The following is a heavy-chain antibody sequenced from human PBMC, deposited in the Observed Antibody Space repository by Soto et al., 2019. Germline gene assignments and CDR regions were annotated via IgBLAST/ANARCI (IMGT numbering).Heavy chain of an antibody. CDR2: ISSSSSTI. V-gene: IGHV3-48*02. CDR1: GFTFSSYS. D-gene: IGHD6-6*01. Sequence: EVQLVESGGGLVQPGGSLRLSCAASGFTFSSYSMNWVRQAPGKGLEWVSYISSSSSTIYYADSVKGRFTISRDNDKNSLYQQMNSLRDEDTAVYYCARPEYSSSSYGMDVWGQGTTVTVSS. CDR3: ARPEYSSSSYGMDV. J-gene: IGHJ6*02.